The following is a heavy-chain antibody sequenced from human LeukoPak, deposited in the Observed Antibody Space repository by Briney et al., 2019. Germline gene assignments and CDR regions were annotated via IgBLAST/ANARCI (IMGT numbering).Heavy chain of an antibody. D-gene: IGHD1-1*01. V-gene: IGHV1-18*04. CDR1: GYTFTSYY. J-gene: IGHJ3*02. Sequence: GASVKVSCKASGYTFTSYYMHWVRQAPGQGLEWMGWISAYNGNTNYAQKLQGRVTMTTDTSTSTAYMELRSLRSDDTAVYYCARGMKGGNDAFDIWGQGTMVTVSS. CDR3: ARGMKGGNDAFDI. CDR2: ISAYNGNT.